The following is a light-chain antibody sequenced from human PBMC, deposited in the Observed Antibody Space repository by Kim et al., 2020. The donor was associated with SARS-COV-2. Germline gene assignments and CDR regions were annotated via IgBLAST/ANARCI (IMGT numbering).Light chain of an antibody. CDR3: QVWESSSDRV. V-gene: IGLV3-21*01. CDR1: NIENKD. Sequence: SYELTQPPSVSVAPGQTARITCGGNNIENKDVHWYQQRPGQAPLLVVSYDSDRPSGIPERFSGSNSGNTATLTISRVEDGDEADYYCQVWESSSDRVFGGGTQLTVL. CDR2: YDS. J-gene: IGLJ2*01.